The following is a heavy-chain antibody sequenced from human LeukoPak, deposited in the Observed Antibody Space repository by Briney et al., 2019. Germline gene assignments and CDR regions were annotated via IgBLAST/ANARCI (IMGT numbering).Heavy chain of an antibody. CDR1: GFTFSSYE. D-gene: IGHD4-11*01. J-gene: IGHJ4*02. CDR2: ISSSGSTI. Sequence: GGSLRLSCAASGFTFSSYEMNWVRQAPGKGLEWVSYISSSGSTIYYADSVKGRFTISRDNAKNSLYLQMNSLRAEDTAVYYCASHLDYNKPLCWGQGTLVTVSS. CDR3: ASHLDYNKPLC. V-gene: IGHV3-48*03.